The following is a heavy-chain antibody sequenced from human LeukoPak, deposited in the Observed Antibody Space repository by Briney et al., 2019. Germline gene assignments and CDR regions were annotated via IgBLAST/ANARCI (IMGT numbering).Heavy chain of an antibody. CDR1: GYTFASFY. V-gene: IGHV1-46*01. D-gene: IGHD2-15*01. CDR2: INPSGGST. CDR3: ARDNSVEDTAWWFDP. Sequence: ASVKVSCKASGYTFASFYMHWVRQAPGQGLEWMGIINPSGGSTSYAQKFQGRVTMTRDMSTSTDYMELSSLRSEDTAVYYCARDNSVEDTAWWFDPWGQGTLVTVSS. J-gene: IGHJ5*02.